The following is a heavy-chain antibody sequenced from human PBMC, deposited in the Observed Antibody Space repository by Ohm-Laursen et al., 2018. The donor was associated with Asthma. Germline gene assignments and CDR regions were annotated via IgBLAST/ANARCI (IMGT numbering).Heavy chain of an antibody. CDR1: GFAVSSGSYS. CDR2: IYYTGST. Sequence: SETLSLTCTVSGFAVSSGSYSWSWIRQSPGKGLGWIGYIYYTGSTNYNPSLKSRVTISIDTSKSQFSLKLSSVTAADTAAYYCARGSAYYDSSGYYFHWGQGTLVTVSS. CDR3: ARGSAYYDSSGYYFH. J-gene: IGHJ4*02. D-gene: IGHD3-22*01. V-gene: IGHV4-61*01.